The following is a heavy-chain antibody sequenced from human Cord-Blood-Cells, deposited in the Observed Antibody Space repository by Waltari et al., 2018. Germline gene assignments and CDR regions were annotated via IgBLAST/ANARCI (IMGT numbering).Heavy chain of an antibody. CDR3: TRHTVAGDY. CDR2: IRSKANSYAT. D-gene: IGHD6-19*01. V-gene: IGHV3-73*02. Sequence: EVQLVESGGGLVQPGGSLKLSCAASGFTFSGSAMHWVRQASGKGLGWVGRIRSKANSYATAYAASVKGRFTISRDDSKNTAYLQMNSLKTEDTAVYYCTRHTVAGDYWGQGTLVTVSS. CDR1: GFTFSGSA. J-gene: IGHJ4*02.